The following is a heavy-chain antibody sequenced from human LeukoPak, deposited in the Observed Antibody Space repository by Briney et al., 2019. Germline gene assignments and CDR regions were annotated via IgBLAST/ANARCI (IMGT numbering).Heavy chain of an antibody. CDR2: VFLVQTEPT. CDR1: VSFITNTHY. V-gene: IGHV4-38-2*02. CDR3: ARVLSVPTLIDS. Sequence: SETLPLTRTFTVSFITNTHYWALFRPRPRKGLELIATVFLVQTEPTFSKPSLESPVTLSLDTSQYQFSLTLTSVTAADSALYFCARVLSVPTLIDSWGQGPLVTVSS. J-gene: IGHJ4*02.